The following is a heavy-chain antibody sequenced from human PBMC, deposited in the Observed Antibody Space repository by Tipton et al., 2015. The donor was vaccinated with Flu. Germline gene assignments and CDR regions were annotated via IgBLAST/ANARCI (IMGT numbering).Heavy chain of an antibody. CDR3: TFYVVVVPAAYFDY. CDR2: IRSKAYGGTT. J-gene: IGHJ4*02. V-gene: IGHV3-49*04. D-gene: IGHD2-2*01. CDR1: GFTFGDYA. Sequence: RSLRLSCTASGFTFGDYAMSWVRQAPGKGLEWVGFIRSKAYGGTTEYAASVKGRFTISRDDSKSIAFLQMNSLKTEDTAVYYCTFYVVVVPAAYFDYWSQGTLVTVSS.